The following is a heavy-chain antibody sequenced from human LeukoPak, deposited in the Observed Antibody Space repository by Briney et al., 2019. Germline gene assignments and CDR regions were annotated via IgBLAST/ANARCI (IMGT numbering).Heavy chain of an antibody. CDR1: GYTFTTYA. CDR3: ARAGIAAAVSFSAHMDY. V-gene: IGHV7-4-1*02. D-gene: IGHD6-13*01. CDR2: INTNTGNP. J-gene: IGHJ4*02. Sequence: ASVKVSCKASGYTFTTYALNWVRQAPGQGLEWMGWINTNTGNPTYAQGFTGRFVFSLDTSVSTAYLQISSLKAEDTAVYYCARAGIAAAVSFSAHMDYWGQGTLVTVSS.